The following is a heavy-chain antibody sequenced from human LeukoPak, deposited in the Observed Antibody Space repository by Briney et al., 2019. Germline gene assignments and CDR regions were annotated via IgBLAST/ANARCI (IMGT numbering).Heavy chain of an antibody. CDR2: VYHDGGT. D-gene: IGHD1-26*01. J-gene: IGHJ4*02. CDR3: AREGSTVLGYFDY. Sequence: SETLSLTCVVSGGSVSSSKWWSWVRQPPGKGLEWIGQVYHDGGTKYNPSLKSRVTILVDKSKNQFSLKLSSVTAADTAVYYCAREGSTVLGYFDYWGQGTLVTVSS. V-gene: IGHV4-4*02. CDR1: GGSVSSSKW.